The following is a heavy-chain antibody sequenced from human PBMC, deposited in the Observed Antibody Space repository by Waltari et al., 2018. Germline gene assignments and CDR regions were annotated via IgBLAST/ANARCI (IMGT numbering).Heavy chain of an antibody. D-gene: IGHD1-7*01. V-gene: IGHV3-23*01. CDR1: PFDVRNSG. CDR2: ISNSGGDT. CDR3: ARKDFTGTTSWLDA. Sequence: EVQLLESGGHLVQPGGSVRLPGAGSPFDVRNSGMTWVGQAPGKGLEWGSGISNSGGDTYYADSVEGRFFISRDNSKNIVYLQMDSLRAEDTAVYYCARKDFTGTTSWLDAWGQGTLVTVAS. J-gene: IGHJ5*02.